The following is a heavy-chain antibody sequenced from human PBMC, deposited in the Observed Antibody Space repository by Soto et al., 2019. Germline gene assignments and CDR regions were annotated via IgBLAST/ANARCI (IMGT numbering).Heavy chain of an antibody. CDR3: ATRSQYYYGSGRVYGMDV. D-gene: IGHD3-10*01. CDR2: ISSSSSYL. V-gene: IGHV3-21*04. Sequence: GGSLRLSCAASGFTFSSYSMNWVRQAPGKGLEWVSSISSSSSYLYYADSVKGRFTISRDNAKNSLYLKMNSLRAEDTAVYYCATRSQYYYGSGRVYGMDVWGQGTTVTVSS. J-gene: IGHJ6*02. CDR1: GFTFSSYS.